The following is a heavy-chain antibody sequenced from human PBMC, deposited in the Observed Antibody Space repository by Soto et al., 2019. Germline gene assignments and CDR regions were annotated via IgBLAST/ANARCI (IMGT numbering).Heavy chain of an antibody. V-gene: IGHV1-3*01. CDR1: GYTFIRYA. J-gene: IGHJ4*02. CDR3: ARVRSGVGWDY. CDR2: INAGNGDT. D-gene: IGHD3-10*01. Sequence: QVQLVQSGAEVKKPGASVKVSCKASGYTFIRYAMHWVRQAPGQRLEWMGWINAGNGDTKDSQKFQGRVTFTRDTSASTVYMELSSLTSEDTAVYYCARVRSGVGWDYWGQGTLVTVSS.